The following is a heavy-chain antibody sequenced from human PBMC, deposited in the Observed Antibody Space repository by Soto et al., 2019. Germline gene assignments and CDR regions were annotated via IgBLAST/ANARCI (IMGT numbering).Heavy chain of an antibody. V-gene: IGHV3-30*18. CDR1: GFTFTNYG. J-gene: IGHJ4*02. CDR3: AKEFAWELLSYYFDY. CDR2: ISYDGSEK. Sequence: GGSLRLSCAASGFTFTNYGMHWVRQAPGKGLEWVALISYDGSEKYYADSVKGRFTISRDNSKNTLYLQMNSLRAEDTAVFYCAKEFAWELLSYYFDYWGPGTLVTVSS. D-gene: IGHD1-26*01.